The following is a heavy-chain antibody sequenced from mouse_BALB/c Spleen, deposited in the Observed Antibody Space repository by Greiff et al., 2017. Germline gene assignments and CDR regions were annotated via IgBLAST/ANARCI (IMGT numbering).Heavy chain of an antibody. CDR3: AREDYGSSFDY. CDR1: GFNIKDTY. Sequence: VQLKESGAELVKPGASVKLSCTASGFNIKDTYMHWVKQRPEQGLEWIGRIDPANGNTKYDPKFQGKATITADTSSNTAYLQLSSLTSEDTAVYFCAREDYGSSFDYWGQGTTLTVSS. J-gene: IGHJ2*01. V-gene: IGHV14-3*02. D-gene: IGHD1-1*01. CDR2: IDPANGNT.